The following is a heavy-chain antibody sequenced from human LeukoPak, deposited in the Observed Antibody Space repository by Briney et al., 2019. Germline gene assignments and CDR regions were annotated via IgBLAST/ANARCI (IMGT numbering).Heavy chain of an antibody. Sequence: SQTLSLTCTVSGGSISSGSYYWSWIRQPAGKGLEWIGRIYTSGSTNYNPSLKSRVTISYTSKNQFSLKLNSVTAADTAVYYCAKVVSDYYDFGSGYPKGGNGSAPWGQGTLVTVSS. D-gene: IGHD3-3*01. V-gene: IGHV4-61*02. CDR3: AKVVSDYYDFGSGYPKGGNGSAP. CDR2: IYTSGST. CDR1: GGSISSGSYY. J-gene: IGHJ5*02.